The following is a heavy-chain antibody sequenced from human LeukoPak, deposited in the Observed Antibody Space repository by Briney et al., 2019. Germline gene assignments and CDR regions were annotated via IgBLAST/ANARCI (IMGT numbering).Heavy chain of an antibody. CDR2: INHSGST. D-gene: IGHD3-10*01. CDR3: ARGMYYYGSGSYYY. V-gene: IGHV4-34*01. CDR1: GGSFSCYY. J-gene: IGHJ4*02. Sequence: PSETLSLACAVYGGSFSCYYWSWIRQPPGKGLEWIGEINHSGSTNYNPSLKSRVTISVDTSKNQFSLKLSSVTAADTAVYYCARGMYYYGSGSYYYWSQGTLATVSS.